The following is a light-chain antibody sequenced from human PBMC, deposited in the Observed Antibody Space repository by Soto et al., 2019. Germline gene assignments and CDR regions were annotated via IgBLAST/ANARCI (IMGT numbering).Light chain of an antibody. J-gene: IGKJ1*01. CDR3: QQDYNLQT. CDR1: QSVSSSY. V-gene: IGKV3D-7*01. Sequence: PGDRVTLSCRASQSVSSSYLTWYQQKPGQAPRLLIYGASTRATGIPARFSGSGSGTDFTLTISSLQPEDFAVYYCQQDYNLQTFGQGTKVEIK. CDR2: GAS.